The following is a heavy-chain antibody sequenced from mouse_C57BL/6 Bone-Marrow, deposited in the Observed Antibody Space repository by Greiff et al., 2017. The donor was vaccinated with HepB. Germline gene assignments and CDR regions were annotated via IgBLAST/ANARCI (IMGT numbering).Heavy chain of an antibody. J-gene: IGHJ2*01. Sequence: QVQLQQPGAELVKPGASVKLSCKASGYTFTSYWMQWVKQRPGQGLEWIGEIDPSDSYTNYNQKFKGKATLTVDTSTSTAYIQLSSLTSEDSAVYYCARSTGEAYWGQGTTLTVSS. CDR3: ARSTGEAY. CDR1: GYTFTSYW. V-gene: IGHV1-50*01. CDR2: IDPSDSYT.